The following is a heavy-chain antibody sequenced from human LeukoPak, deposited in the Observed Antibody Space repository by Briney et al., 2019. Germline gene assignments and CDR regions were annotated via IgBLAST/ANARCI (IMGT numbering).Heavy chain of an antibody. CDR3: ARDKSYMTTVMSFDY. CDR1: GYTFTGYY. D-gene: IGHD4-17*01. V-gene: IGHV1-2*02. CDR2: INPNSGGT. Sequence: ASVKVSCKASGYTFTGYYMHWVRQAPGQGLEWMGWINPNSGGTNYAQKFQGRVTMTRDTSISTAYMELSRLRSDDTAVYYCARDKSYMTTVMSFDYWGQGTLVTVSS. J-gene: IGHJ4*02.